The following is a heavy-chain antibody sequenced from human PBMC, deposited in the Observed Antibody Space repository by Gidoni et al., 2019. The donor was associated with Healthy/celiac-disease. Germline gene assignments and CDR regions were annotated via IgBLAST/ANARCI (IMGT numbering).Heavy chain of an antibody. D-gene: IGHD3-10*01. J-gene: IGHJ4*02. CDR2: MSSSSSYI. CDR3: AKEGPSSGYFDY. Sequence: VQLVESGGGLVKPVGSLRLSCAPSVFTFSSYSMNWVRQAPGKGLEWVSAMSSSSSYIYYADSVKGRFTIARDNAKNSLYLQMNSLRAEDTAVYYCAKEGPSSGYFDYWGQGTLVTVSS. CDR1: VFTFSSYS. V-gene: IGHV3-21*01.